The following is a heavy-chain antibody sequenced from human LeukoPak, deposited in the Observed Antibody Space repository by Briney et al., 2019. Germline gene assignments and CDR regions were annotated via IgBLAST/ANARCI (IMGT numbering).Heavy chain of an antibody. D-gene: IGHD1-26*01. CDR2: ISGSGYPL. V-gene: IGHV3-11*01. Sequence: PGGSLRLSYAASGFTFSDYHMSWIRQAPGKGLEWVSHISGSGYPLHHPDSVKGRFTISRDNAKNSLYLQMNSLRVEDTAVYYCARLTGTYSRGGDYWGQGTLVIVSS. J-gene: IGHJ4*02. CDR1: GFTFSDYH. CDR3: ARLTGTYSRGGDY.